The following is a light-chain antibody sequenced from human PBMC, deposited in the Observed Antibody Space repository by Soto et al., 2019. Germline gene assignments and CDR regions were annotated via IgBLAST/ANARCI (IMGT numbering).Light chain of an antibody. V-gene: IGKV1-5*01. J-gene: IGKJ1*01. CDR3: QQYNSLWT. Sequence: DIQMTQSPSTLSASVGDRVTITCRASQSISSWLAWYQQKPGKAPKLLIYDASSLESVVPSRFSGSGSGTEFTLTISSLQPDDFATYYCQQYNSLWTFGQGTKVEIK. CDR2: DAS. CDR1: QSISSW.